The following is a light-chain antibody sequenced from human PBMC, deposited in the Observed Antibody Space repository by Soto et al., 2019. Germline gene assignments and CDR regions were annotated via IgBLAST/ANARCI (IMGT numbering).Light chain of an antibody. V-gene: IGLV2-18*02. J-gene: IGLJ1*01. CDR2: EVS. Sequence: QSALTEPPSVSGSPGQSVAISCTGTSSDVGSYNRVSWYQQPPGTAPKVMIYEVSNRPSGVPDRFSGSKSGNTASLTISGLQAEDEADYYCSSYTSSSTYVFGTGTKVTVL. CDR1: SSDVGSYNR. CDR3: SSYTSSSTYV.